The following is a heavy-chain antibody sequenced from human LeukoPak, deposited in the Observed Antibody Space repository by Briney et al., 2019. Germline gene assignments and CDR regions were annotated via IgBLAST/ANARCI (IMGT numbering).Heavy chain of an antibody. CDR1: GFTFSSYP. D-gene: IGHD6-13*01. CDR2: ISTSSSTI. V-gene: IGHV3-48*01. J-gene: IGHJ5*02. CDR3: ARDSRRGQIAAADGFDP. Sequence: PGGSLRLSCSASGFTFSSYPMNWVRQAPGKGLEWVSYISTSSSTIYYADSVKGRFTISRDNAKNSLYLQMNSLRAEDTAVYYCARDSRRGQIAAADGFDPWGQGTLVTVSS.